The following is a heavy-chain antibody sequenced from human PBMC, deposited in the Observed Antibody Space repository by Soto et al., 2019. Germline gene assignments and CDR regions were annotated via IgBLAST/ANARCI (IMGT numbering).Heavy chain of an antibody. CDR3: AREKPYCSSTSCYPNYYYYYYMDV. V-gene: IGHV1-69*04. Sequence: GASVKVSCKASGGTFSSYTISWVRQAPGQGLEWMGRIIPILGIANYAQKFQGRVTITADKSTSTAYMELSSLRSEDTAVYYCAREKPYCSSTSCYPNYYYYYYMDVWGKGTTVTVSS. CDR1: GGTFSSYT. J-gene: IGHJ6*03. D-gene: IGHD2-2*01. CDR2: IIPILGIA.